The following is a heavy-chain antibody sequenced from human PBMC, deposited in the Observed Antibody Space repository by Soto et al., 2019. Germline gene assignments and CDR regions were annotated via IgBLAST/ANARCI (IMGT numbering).Heavy chain of an antibody. D-gene: IGHD3-3*01. CDR1: GFTFSSYG. CDR3: ARDQRFYDFWSPWSLYYYYGMDV. V-gene: IGHV3-33*01. J-gene: IGHJ6*02. Sequence: GGSLRLSCAASGFTFSSYGMHWVRQAPGKGLEWVAVIWYDGSNKYYADSVKGRFTISRDNSKNTLYLQMNSLRAEDTAVYYCARDQRFYDFWSPWSLYYYYGMDVWGQGTTVTVSS. CDR2: IWYDGSNK.